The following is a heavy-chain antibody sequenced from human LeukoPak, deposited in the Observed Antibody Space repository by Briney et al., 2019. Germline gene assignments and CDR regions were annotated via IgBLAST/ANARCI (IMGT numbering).Heavy chain of an antibody. CDR2: ISSNGGST. J-gene: IGHJ4*02. CDR1: GFTFSSYA. CDR3: AGIDDYGDYAGY. D-gene: IGHD4-17*01. Sequence: PGGSLRLSCAASGFTFSSYAMHWVRQAQGKGLEYVSAISSNGGSTYYVNSVKGRFTISRDNSKNTLYLQMGSLRAEDMAVYYCAGIDDYGDYAGYWGQGTLVTVSS. V-gene: IGHV3-64*01.